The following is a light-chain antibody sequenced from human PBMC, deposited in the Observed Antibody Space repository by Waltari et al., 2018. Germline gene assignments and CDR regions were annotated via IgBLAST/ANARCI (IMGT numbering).Light chain of an antibody. CDR1: STLLHTDGKTY. Sequence: VLTQTPPSLSVTPGQPAPISCKSGSTLLHTDGKTYLYWYLQKSGQSPQLLIYEVSSRFSGVPDRISGSGSGTDFTLKISRVEAEDVGVYYCMQSIEIPTFGQGTRLEIK. CDR3: MQSIEIPT. CDR2: EVS. V-gene: IGKV2D-29*02. J-gene: IGKJ5*01.